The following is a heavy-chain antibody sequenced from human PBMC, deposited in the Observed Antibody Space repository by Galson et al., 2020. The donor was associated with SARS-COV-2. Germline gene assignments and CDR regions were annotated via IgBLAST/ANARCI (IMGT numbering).Heavy chain of an antibody. CDR1: GYTFTSYD. CDR2: MNPNSGNT. CDR3: ARSPPRITIFGVVISDYYYYMDV. J-gene: IGHJ6*03. V-gene: IGHV1-8*01. Sequence: ASVKVSCKASGYTFTSYDINWVRQATGQGLEWMGWMNPNSGNTGYAQKFHGRVTMTRNTSISTAYMELSSLRSEDTAVYYCARSPPRITIFGVVISDYYYYMDVWGKGTPVTVSS. D-gene: IGHD3-3*01.